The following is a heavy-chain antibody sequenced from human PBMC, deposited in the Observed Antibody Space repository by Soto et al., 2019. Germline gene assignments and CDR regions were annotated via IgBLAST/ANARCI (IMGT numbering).Heavy chain of an antibody. Sequence: LSLTCVVYGGSFSGYYWSWIRQSPGKGLEWIGGINHRGSTNYNPSLESRVTISVDTSKNQFSLKLPSVTAADTAMYYCARVRRTYDSSAYDIGYWGQGTLVTVSS. CDR1: GGSFSGYY. D-gene: IGHD3-22*01. J-gene: IGHJ4*02. V-gene: IGHV4-34*01. CDR2: INHRGST. CDR3: ARVRRTYDSSAYDIGY.